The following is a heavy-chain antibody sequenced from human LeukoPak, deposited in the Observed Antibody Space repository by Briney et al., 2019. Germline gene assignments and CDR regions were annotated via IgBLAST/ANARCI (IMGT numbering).Heavy chain of an antibody. V-gene: IGHV3-21*01. Sequence: GGSLRLSCAASGFTFSSYSMNWVRQAPGKGLEWVSSISSSSSYIYYADSVKGRFTISRDNAKNSLYLQMNSLRAEDTAVYYCARKNHGYSSSAFDYWGQGTLVTVSS. J-gene: IGHJ4*02. CDR1: GFTFSSYS. CDR3: ARKNHGYSSSAFDY. D-gene: IGHD6-13*01. CDR2: ISSSSSYI.